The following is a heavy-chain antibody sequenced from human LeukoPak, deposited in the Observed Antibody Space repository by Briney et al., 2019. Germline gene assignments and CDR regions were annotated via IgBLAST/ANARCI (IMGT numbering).Heavy chain of an antibody. CDR1: GFSISSGYH. CDR2: IYHSGST. J-gene: IGHJ4*02. V-gene: IGHV4-38-2*02. D-gene: IGHD4-17*01. Sequence: SETLSLTWTVSGFSISSGYHWGWSRPPPGEGGGWIGTIYHSGSTYYNPSLKSRVTISVDTSKNQFSLKLSSVTAADTAVYYCARDVDYGAFDYWGQGTLVTVSS. CDR3: ARDVDYGAFDY.